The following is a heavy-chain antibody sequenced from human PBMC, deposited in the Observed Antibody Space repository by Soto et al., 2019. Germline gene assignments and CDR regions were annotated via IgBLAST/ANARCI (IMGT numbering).Heavy chain of an antibody. CDR3: ATRSGGGGAFDF. V-gene: IGHV3-48*03. J-gene: IGHJ3*01. CDR2: ISSSGSTT. CDR1: GFTFNTYE. Sequence: EVQLVESGGGLVQPGGSLRLSCAASGFTFNTYEMNWVRQAPGKGLGWVSYISSSGSTTYYADSVKGRFTISRDNAKNHLYLRMNRLRAEDTAIYYCATRSGGGGAFDFWGQGTMVTVSS. D-gene: IGHD3-10*01.